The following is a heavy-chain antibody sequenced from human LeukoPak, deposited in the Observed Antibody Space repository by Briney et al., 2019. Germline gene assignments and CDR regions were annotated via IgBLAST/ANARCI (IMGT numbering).Heavy chain of an antibody. J-gene: IGHJ5*02. Sequence: GGSLRLSCAASGFTFSNYSMNWVRQAPGKGLEWVSSISSSSSYRYYADSVKGRFTISRDNAKNSLYLQMNSLRAEDTAVYYCARKDYDILTGYYTDNWFDPWGQGTLVTVSS. CDR2: ISSSSSYR. CDR3: ARKDYDILTGYYTDNWFDP. CDR1: GFTFSNYS. V-gene: IGHV3-21*01. D-gene: IGHD3-9*01.